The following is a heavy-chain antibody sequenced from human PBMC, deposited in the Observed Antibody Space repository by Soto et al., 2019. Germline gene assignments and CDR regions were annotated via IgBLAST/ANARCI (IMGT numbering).Heavy chain of an antibody. CDR3: EKITDRGNDYLYF. V-gene: IGHV4-31*03. J-gene: IGHJ4*02. CDR1: GGSISSGGYY. CDR2: IYYSGST. Sequence: QVQLQESGPGLVKPSQTLSLTCTVSGGSISSGGYYWSWIRQHPGKGLEWIGYIYYSGSTYYNPSLKSRVTISVDTCQSQCSVKLSHVTAAETTVYDCEKITDRGNDYLYFWGQGSLVTVS. D-gene: IGHD1-1*01.